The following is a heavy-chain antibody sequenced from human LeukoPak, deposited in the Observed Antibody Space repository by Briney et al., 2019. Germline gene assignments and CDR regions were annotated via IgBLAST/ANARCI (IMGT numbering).Heavy chain of an antibody. V-gene: IGHV4-34*01. J-gene: IGHJ4*02. Sequence: SETLSLTCAVYGGSFSGYYWSWIGQPPGKGLEWIGEINHSGSTNYNPSLKSRVTISVDTSKNQFSLKLSSVTAADTAVYYCARDHGGLDYWGQGTVVTVSS. CDR2: INHSGST. CDR3: ARDHGGLDY. CDR1: GGSFSGYY.